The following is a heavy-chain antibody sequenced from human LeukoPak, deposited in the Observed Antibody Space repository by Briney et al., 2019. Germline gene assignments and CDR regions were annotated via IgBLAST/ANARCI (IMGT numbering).Heavy chain of an antibody. CDR2: IKQDGSEK. Sequence: GGSLRLSCAASGFTFSAYSMSWVRQAPGEGLEWVANIKQDGSEKYYVGSVKGRFTISRDNAKNSLYLQMNSLRAEDTAVYYCARDPGPRVPPGSYSDYWGQGTPVTVSS. J-gene: IGHJ4*02. D-gene: IGHD1-26*01. CDR3: ARDPGPRVPPGSYSDY. V-gene: IGHV3-7*01. CDR1: GFTFSAYS.